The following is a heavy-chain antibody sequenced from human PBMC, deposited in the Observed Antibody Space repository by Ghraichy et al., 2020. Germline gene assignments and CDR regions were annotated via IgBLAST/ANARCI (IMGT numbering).Heavy chain of an antibody. D-gene: IGHD3-10*01. V-gene: IGHV4-61*02. CDR3: ARDGPGLWFGEPDAFDI. Sequence: SQTLSLTCTVSGSSLGCSRDNRCWIRQPAGKGLKWIGRIYTSGSTNYNPSLKSRVTISVDTSKNQFSLKLSSVTAADTAVYYCARDGPGLWFGEPDAFDIWGFWTMFSVPP. CDR2: IYTSGST. CDR1: GSSLGCSRDN. J-gene: IGHJ3*02.